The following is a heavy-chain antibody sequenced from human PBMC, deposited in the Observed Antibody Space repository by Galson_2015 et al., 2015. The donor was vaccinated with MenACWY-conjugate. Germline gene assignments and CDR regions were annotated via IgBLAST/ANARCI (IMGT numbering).Heavy chain of an antibody. CDR2: TYYRSKWYN. V-gene: IGHV6-1*01. Sequence: CAISGDSVSSNSAAWNWIRQSPSRGLEWLGKTYYRSKWYNDYAVSVKSRITINPDTSNNQFSLQLNSVTPDDTAVNYCVREGYYFDYWGQGTLVTVSS. CDR1: GDSVSSNSAA. J-gene: IGHJ4*02. CDR3: VREGYYFDY.